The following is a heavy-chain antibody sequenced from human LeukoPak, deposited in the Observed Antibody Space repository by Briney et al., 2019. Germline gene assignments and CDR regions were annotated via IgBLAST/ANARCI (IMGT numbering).Heavy chain of an antibody. CDR3: AKAYSSSSRGGFDY. J-gene: IGHJ4*02. D-gene: IGHD6-6*01. V-gene: IGHV3-23*01. CDR2: IGGSGGST. CDR1: GFTFSSYA. Sequence: GGSLRLSCAASGFTFSSYAMSWVRQAPGKGLEWVSAIGGSGGSTYYADSVKGRFTISRDNSKNTLYLQMNSLRAEDTAVYYCAKAYSSSSRGGFDYWGQGTLVTVSS.